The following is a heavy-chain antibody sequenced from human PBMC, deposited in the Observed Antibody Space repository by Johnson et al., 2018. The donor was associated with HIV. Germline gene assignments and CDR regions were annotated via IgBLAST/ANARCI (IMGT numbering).Heavy chain of an antibody. CDR2: ISYDGSNK. Sequence: QVQLVESGGGVVQPGRSLRLSCADSGSTFRSYAMHWVSQAPGKGLEWVAVISYDGSNKYYADSVKGRFTISRDNSKNTLYLQMNSLRVEDTAVYYCARDRPHDDNGYYYVPDAFEIWGQGTMVTVSS. V-gene: IGHV3-30-3*01. CDR3: ARDRPHDDNGYYYVPDAFEI. J-gene: IGHJ3*02. D-gene: IGHD3-22*01. CDR1: GSTFRSYA.